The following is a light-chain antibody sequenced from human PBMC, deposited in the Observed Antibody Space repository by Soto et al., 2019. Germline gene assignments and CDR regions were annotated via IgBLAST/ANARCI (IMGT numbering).Light chain of an antibody. CDR2: AVS. J-gene: IGLJ1*01. CDR3: SSYTSIITLYL. V-gene: IGLV2-14*01. Sequence: CVPTQPAPVSGCTGQTHTISCTGTSGDVGGYNYVSCYNKHSGTASILRIYAVSSRPSGVSNRLSVSKSGDTASLTISGLLAEGEADYYCSSYTSIITLYLFGSGTKVT. CDR1: SGDVGGYNY.